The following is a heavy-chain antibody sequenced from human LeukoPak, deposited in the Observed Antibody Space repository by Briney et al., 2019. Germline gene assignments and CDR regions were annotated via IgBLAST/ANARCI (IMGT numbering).Heavy chain of an antibody. D-gene: IGHD3-3*01. Sequence: ASMKVSCKASGHTFTDYYIHWVRQAPGQGLEWMGWINPNSGGTNYAQDFQGRVTMTRDTSISTAYMELSRLRSDDTAVYYCARAYYDFWSGYNRFGYWGQGTLVTVSS. V-gene: IGHV1-2*02. CDR3: ARAYYDFWSGYNRFGY. CDR2: INPNSGGT. CDR1: GHTFTDYY. J-gene: IGHJ4*02.